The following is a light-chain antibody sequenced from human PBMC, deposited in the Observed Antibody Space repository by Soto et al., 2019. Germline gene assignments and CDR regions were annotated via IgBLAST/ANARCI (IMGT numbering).Light chain of an antibody. Sequence: QSVLTQPPSVSAAPGQKVTISCSGSSSNIGNYFPSWYQQLPGTAPKLLIYDGNKRPSAIPDRFSGSKSGTSATLAITGLQTGDEANYFCGTWDSSLSAVVFGGGTKVTVL. CDR2: DGN. CDR1: SSNIGNYF. V-gene: IGLV1-51*01. J-gene: IGLJ2*01. CDR3: GTWDSSLSAVV.